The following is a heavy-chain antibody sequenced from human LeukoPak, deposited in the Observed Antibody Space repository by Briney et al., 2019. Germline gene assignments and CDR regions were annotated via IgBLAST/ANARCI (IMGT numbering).Heavy chain of an antibody. J-gene: IGHJ4*02. CDR1: GFSFSSHA. Sequence: GGSLRLSCAASGFSFSSHAMHWVRQAPGKGLEWVAVVSQDSRTQFYTDSLRGRFTISRDNSKNTLYLQMSGLRTDDTAVYYCARAIVGTENFDYWGQGTLVTVSS. CDR2: VSQDSRTQ. V-gene: IGHV3-30*10. CDR3: ARAIVGTENFDY. D-gene: IGHD5-12*01.